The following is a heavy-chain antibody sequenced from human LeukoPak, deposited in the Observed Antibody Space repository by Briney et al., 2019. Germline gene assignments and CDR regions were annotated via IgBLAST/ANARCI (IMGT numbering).Heavy chain of an antibody. CDR3: ARDPRLEISGMVIDMLDY. D-gene: IGHD3-3*01. V-gene: IGHV3-21*01. Sequence: PGGSLRLSCAASGFTFSSHSMNWVRQAPGKGLEWVSYISSSSTYIYYAASVKGRFAISRDNARNSLFLQMNSLRAEDSGIYYCARDPRLEISGMVIDMLDYWGQGSLVSDCS. J-gene: IGHJ4*02. CDR2: ISSSSTYI. CDR1: GFTFSSHS.